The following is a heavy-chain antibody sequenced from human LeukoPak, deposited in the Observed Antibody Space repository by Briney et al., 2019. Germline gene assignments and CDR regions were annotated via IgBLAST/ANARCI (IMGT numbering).Heavy chain of an antibody. CDR1: GFTFSSYS. J-gene: IGHJ4*02. CDR3: ARGGYSGYDIFDY. CDR2: ISSSSSYI. V-gene: IGHV3-21*01. Sequence: PGGSLRLSCAASGFTFSSYSMNWVRQAPGKGLEWVSSISSSSSYIYYADSVKGRFTISRDNAKNSLYLQMNSLRAEDTAAYYCARGGYSGYDIFDYWGQGTLVTVSS. D-gene: IGHD5-12*01.